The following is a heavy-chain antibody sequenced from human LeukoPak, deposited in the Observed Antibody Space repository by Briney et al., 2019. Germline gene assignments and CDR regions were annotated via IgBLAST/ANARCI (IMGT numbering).Heavy chain of an antibody. J-gene: IGHJ4*02. Sequence: GGSLRLSCAASGFTFSDYSMHWARQAPGKGLEWVAFIRYDGSDEYYADSVKGRFTISRDNSKNTLYLQMNSLRAEDTAVYYCAKGGQWLAPGLDYWGQGTLVTVSS. CDR1: GFTFSDYS. V-gene: IGHV3-30*02. D-gene: IGHD6-19*01. CDR2: IRYDGSDE. CDR3: AKGGQWLAPGLDY.